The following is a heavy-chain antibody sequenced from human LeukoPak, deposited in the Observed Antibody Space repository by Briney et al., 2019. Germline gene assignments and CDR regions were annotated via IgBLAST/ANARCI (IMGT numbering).Heavy chain of an antibody. D-gene: IGHD3-16*01. Sequence: GGSLRLSCAASRFIFRNYAMSWVRQAPGRGLEWLSIISGTADSKYYADSVKGRFTISRDNPRSTLYLEMNILRAEDTAVYYCAKAEATIGGAFDNWGQGTMVIVSS. CDR3: AKAEATIGGAFDN. J-gene: IGHJ3*02. CDR2: ISGTADSK. V-gene: IGHV3-23*01. CDR1: RFIFRNYA.